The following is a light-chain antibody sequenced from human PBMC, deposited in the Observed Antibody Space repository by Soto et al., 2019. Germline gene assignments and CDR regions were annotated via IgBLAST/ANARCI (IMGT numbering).Light chain of an antibody. J-gene: IGKJ2*01. CDR1: QSVSASF. V-gene: IGKV3-20*01. CDR3: QQFVSSRNI. CDR2: GAS. Sequence: EIVLTQSPDTLSLSPGETATLSCRASQSVSASFLSWYQQKPGQAPRLVMYGASNRATGVPDTFIGSGSGTDFTLTVRRLEPEDFGVYYCQQFVSSRNIFGQGTKLEIK.